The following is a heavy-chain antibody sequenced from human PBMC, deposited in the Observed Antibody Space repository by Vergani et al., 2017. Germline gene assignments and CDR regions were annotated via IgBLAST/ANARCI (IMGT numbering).Heavy chain of an antibody. Sequence: QVTLRESGPALVKPTQTLTLTCTFSGFSLSTSGMRVSWIRQPPGKALEWLAHIFSNDEKSYSTSLKSRLTISKDTSKSQVVLTMTNMDPVDTATYYCARILIVATQEMATIADYWGQGTLVTVSS. D-gene: IGHD5-24*01. CDR3: ARILIVATQEMATIADY. CDR1: GFSLSTSGMR. J-gene: IGHJ4*02. CDR2: IFSNDEK. V-gene: IGHV2-26*01.